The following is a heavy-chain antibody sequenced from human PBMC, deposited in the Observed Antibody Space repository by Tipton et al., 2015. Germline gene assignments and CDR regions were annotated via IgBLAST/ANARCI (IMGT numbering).Heavy chain of an antibody. D-gene: IGHD3-10*01. CDR3: ARGFGSAYDF. CDR2: IYPGDSET. Sequence: QSGAEVKKPGESLKISCKVSGYTFSNHWIGWVRQMPGKGLEWMGIIYPGDSETRYSPSFQGQATISADKSISTAYLQWSSLKASDTAMYYCARGFGSAYDFWGQGTLVTVSS. J-gene: IGHJ4*02. CDR1: GYTFSNHW. V-gene: IGHV5-51*01.